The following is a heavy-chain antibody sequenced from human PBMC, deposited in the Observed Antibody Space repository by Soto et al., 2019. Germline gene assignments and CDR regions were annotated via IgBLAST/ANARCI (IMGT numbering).Heavy chain of an antibody. D-gene: IGHD5-18*01. CDR2: ISSSSSTI. CDR1: GFTFSAYS. V-gene: IGHV3-48*04. J-gene: IGHJ4*01. CDR3: ARDVDTAMITYCTGWYTFDY. Sequence: EVQLVESGGGLVQPGGSLRLSCAASGFTFSAYSMHWVRQAPGKGLEWVSYISSSSSTIYYADSVKGRFTISRDNAKNSLYRQLNSLRAEDTAVYYWARDVDTAMITYCTGWYTFDYWGHGTRVTVSS.